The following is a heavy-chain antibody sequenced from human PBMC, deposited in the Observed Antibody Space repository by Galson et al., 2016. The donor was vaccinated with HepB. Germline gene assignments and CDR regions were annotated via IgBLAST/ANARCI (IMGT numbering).Heavy chain of an antibody. Sequence: SETLSLTCVVSGASISSSNWWNWVRQPPGKGLEWIGGIYHSGSTSYNPSLKSRLTISINKSKNQSSLKLTSVTAADTAVYFCARRQAGSHYGIDVWDQGTTVTVSS. D-gene: IGHD3-10*01. J-gene: IGHJ6*02. V-gene: IGHV4-4*02. CDR1: GASISSSNW. CDR3: ARRQAGSHYGIDV. CDR2: IYHSGST.